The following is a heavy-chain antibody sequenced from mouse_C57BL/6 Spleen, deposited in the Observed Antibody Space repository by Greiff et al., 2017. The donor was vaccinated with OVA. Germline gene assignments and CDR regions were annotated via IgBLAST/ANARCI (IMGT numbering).Heavy chain of an antibody. CDR1: GYAFSSSW. D-gene: IGHD1-1*01. Sequence: QVQLQQSGPELVKPGASVKISCKASGYAFSSSWMNWVKQRPGKGLEWIGRIYPGDGDTNYNGKFKGKATLTADKSSSTAYMQLSSLTSEDSAVYFCARLGYGSSYNYAMDDWGQGTSVTVSS. J-gene: IGHJ4*01. V-gene: IGHV1-82*01. CDR3: ARLGYGSSYNYAMDD. CDR2: IYPGDGDT.